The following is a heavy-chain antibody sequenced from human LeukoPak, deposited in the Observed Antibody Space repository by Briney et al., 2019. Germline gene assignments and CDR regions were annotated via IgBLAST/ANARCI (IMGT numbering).Heavy chain of an antibody. D-gene: IGHD3-3*01. CDR1: GYTFTSYA. Sequence: ASVKVSCKASGYTFTSYAMHWVRQAPGQRLEWMRWINAGNGNTKYSQKFQGRVTITRDTSASTAYMELSSLRSEDTAVYYCARAPVFFGVVRNWFDPWGQGTLVTVSS. V-gene: IGHV1-3*01. CDR2: INAGNGNT. CDR3: ARAPVFFGVVRNWFDP. J-gene: IGHJ5*02.